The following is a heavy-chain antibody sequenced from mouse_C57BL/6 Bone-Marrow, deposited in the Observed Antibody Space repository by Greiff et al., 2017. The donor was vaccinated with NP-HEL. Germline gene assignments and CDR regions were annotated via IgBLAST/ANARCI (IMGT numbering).Heavy chain of an antibody. Sequence: QVQLQQSGTELVKPGASVKLSCKASGYTFTSYWMHWVQQRPGQGLEWIGNITPSNGGTNYNEKFKSKATLTVDKSSSTAYMQLSSLTSEDSAVYYCARSRYYGSKAWFAYWGQGTLVTVSA. J-gene: IGHJ3*01. CDR1: GYTFTSYW. CDR3: ARSRYYGSKAWFAY. D-gene: IGHD1-1*01. CDR2: ITPSNGGT. V-gene: IGHV1-53*01.